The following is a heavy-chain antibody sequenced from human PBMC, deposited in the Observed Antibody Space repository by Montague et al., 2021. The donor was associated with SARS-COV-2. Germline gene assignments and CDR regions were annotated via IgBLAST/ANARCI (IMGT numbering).Heavy chain of an antibody. J-gene: IGHJ4*02. CDR3: ARQITMVREPFDS. CDR1: GDSVSRSD. D-gene: IGHD3-10*01. V-gene: IGHV4-59*08. Sequence: SETLSLTCTVAGDSVSRSDWNWIRQSPGKGLEWIGNIYYYGSGNYNPSLKRQLSISLYTSKNQLSLTLTSVTAADTATYFYARQITMVREPFDSWGQGTLVLVSS. CDR2: IYYYGSG.